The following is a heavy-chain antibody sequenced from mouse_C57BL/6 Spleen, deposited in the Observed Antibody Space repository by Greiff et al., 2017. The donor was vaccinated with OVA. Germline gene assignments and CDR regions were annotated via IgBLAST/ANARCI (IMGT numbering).Heavy chain of an antibody. CDR2: IYPSDSET. D-gene: IGHD1-1*01. Sequence: VQLQQSGAELVRPGSSVKLSCKASGYTFTSYWMDWVKQRPGQGLEWIGNIYPSDSETHYNQKFKDKATLTVDKSSSTAYMQLSSLTSEDSAVYYCAREGYYYGSSLWYFDVWGTGTTVTVSS. CDR1: GYTFTSYW. CDR3: AREGYYYGSSLWYFDV. J-gene: IGHJ1*03. V-gene: IGHV1-61*01.